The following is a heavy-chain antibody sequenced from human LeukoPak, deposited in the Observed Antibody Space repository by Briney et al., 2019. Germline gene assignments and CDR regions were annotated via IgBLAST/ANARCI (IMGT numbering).Heavy chain of an antibody. J-gene: IGHJ6*02. D-gene: IGHD6-25*01. CDR3: ARVPDSSGYYYGMDV. Sequence: PGGSLRLSCAASGFTVSSNYMSWVRQAPGKGLEWVSVIYSGGSTYYADSVKGRFTISRDNSKNTLYLQMNSLRAEDTAVYYCARVPDSSGYYYGMDVWGQGTTVTVSS. CDR1: GFTVSSNY. V-gene: IGHV3-53*01. CDR2: IYSGGST.